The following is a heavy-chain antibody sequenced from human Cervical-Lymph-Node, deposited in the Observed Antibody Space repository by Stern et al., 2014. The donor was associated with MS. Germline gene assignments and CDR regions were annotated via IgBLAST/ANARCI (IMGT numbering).Heavy chain of an antibody. V-gene: IGHV4-39*01. CDR3: AKHACTGAACPFDL. D-gene: IGHD2-8*02. CDR2: VYYSGAT. Sequence: QVQLQDSCPGLVKPSETLSLTFAVSCDSISSYTHYWALIRQPPGKGLEWIRSVYYSGATYYTPSLKSPVTISVDTTKNHFPLGLNSVTAADTAVYYCAKHACTGAACPFDLWGQGTLVTVSS. J-gene: IGHJ4*02. CDR1: CDSISSYTHY.